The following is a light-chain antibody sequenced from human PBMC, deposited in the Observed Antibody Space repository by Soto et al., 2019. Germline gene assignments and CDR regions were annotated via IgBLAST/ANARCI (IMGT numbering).Light chain of an antibody. Sequence: EIVMTQSPATLSLSPGDRATISCRASQSVSSYLAWYQQKPGQAPRLLIYDASNMATGVPARFSGSGSGTDYTLPISSLEPEDFAVYYCQQRSTGHPYTFGQGTKLEIK. J-gene: IGKJ2*01. CDR1: QSVSSY. CDR3: QQRSTGHPYT. V-gene: IGKV3-11*01. CDR2: DAS.